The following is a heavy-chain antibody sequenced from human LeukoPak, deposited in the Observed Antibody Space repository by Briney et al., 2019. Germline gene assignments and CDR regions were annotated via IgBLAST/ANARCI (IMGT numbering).Heavy chain of an antibody. J-gene: IGHJ6*04. V-gene: IGHV6-1*01. Sequence: SQTLSLTCAISGDSVSSNSAAWNWIRQSPSRGLEWLGRTYYKSEWYNDYAVSVKSRITINPDTSKNQFSLQLNSVTPEDTAVYYCARDRAAAGYYYYYGMDVWGKGTTVTVSS. CDR3: ARDRAAAGYYYYYGMDV. CDR2: TYYKSEWYN. CDR1: GDSVSSNSAA. D-gene: IGHD6-13*01.